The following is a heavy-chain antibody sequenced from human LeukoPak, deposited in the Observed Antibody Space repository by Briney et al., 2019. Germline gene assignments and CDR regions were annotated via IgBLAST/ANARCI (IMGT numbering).Heavy chain of an antibody. D-gene: IGHD2/OR15-2a*01. V-gene: IGHV3-33*03. J-gene: IGHJ4*02. CDR2: IWSDGR. CDR1: GFTFSNYG. Sequence: GRSLRLSXTASGFTFSNYGIHWVRRAPGKGLEWMAVIWSDGRSADSVKGRFTISRDNSKNTVHLQMTGLRVEDTAVYYCAKEYYPHLTIPNSFAGEYWGQGTLVTVSS. CDR3: AKEYYPHLTIPNSFAGEY.